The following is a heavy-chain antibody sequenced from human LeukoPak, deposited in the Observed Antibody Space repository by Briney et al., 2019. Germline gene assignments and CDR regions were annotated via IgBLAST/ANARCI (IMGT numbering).Heavy chain of an antibody. D-gene: IGHD3-16*02. V-gene: IGHV1-2*02. J-gene: IGHJ4*02. CDR2: INPNSGGT. CDR1: GYTFTGYY. CDR3: ARGATGTYYDYVWGSYRHPEFDY. Sequence: ASVKVSCKASGYTFTGYYMHWVRQAPGQGFKWMGWINPNSGGTNYAQKFQGRVTMTRDTSISTAYMELRRLRSDDTAVYYCARGATGTYYDYVWGSYRHPEFDYWGQGTLVTVSS.